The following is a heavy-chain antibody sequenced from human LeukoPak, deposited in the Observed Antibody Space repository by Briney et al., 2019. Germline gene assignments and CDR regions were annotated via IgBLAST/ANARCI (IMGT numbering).Heavy chain of an antibody. D-gene: IGHD6-19*01. CDR3: ARCGSGWYYFDY. Sequence: GGSLRLSCAASGFTFSDYYMSWIRQAPGKGREWVSYISSSSSYTNYADSVKGRFTISRDNAKNSLYLQMNSLRAEDTAVYYCARCGSGWYYFDYWGQGTLVTVFS. CDR2: ISSSSSYT. V-gene: IGHV3-11*06. J-gene: IGHJ4*02. CDR1: GFTFSDYY.